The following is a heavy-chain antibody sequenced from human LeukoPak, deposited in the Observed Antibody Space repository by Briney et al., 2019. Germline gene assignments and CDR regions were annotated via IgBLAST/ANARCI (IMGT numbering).Heavy chain of an antibody. V-gene: IGHV3-21*01. Sequence: GGSLRLSCAASGFTFSSYSMNWVRQAPGKGLEWVSSISSSSSYIYYADSVKGRFTISRDNARNSLYLQMNSLRAEDTAVYYCARDGLAAATLHWCFDLWGQGTLVTVSS. J-gene: IGHJ5*02. CDR2: ISSSSSYI. CDR1: GFTFSSYS. D-gene: IGHD6-25*01. CDR3: ARDGLAAATLHWCFDL.